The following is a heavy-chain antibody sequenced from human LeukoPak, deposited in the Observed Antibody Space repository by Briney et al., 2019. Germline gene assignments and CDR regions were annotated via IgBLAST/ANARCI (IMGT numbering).Heavy chain of an antibody. CDR2: ITHSGST. Sequence: PSETLSLTCAVYGGSFSGYYWSWIRQPPGKGLEWIGEITHSGSTNYNPSLKSRVTISVDTSKNQFSLKLSSVTAADTAVYYCARRIIAARRGSYFDSWGQGTLVTVSS. J-gene: IGHJ4*02. CDR1: GGSFSGYY. CDR3: ARRIIAARRGSYFDS. D-gene: IGHD6-6*01. V-gene: IGHV4-34*01.